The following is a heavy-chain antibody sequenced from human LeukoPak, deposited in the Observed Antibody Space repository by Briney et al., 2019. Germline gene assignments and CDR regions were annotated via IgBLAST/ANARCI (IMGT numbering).Heavy chain of an antibody. J-gene: IGHJ3*02. CDR3: ASPPERIVVVPAAADAFDI. V-gene: IGHV4-38-2*02. CDR2: IYHSGST. D-gene: IGHD2-2*01. Sequence: SETLSLTCTVSGYSISSGYYWGWIRQPPGKGLEWIGSIYHSGSTYYNPSLKSRVTISVDTSKNQFSLKLSSVTAADTAVYYCASPPERIVVVPAAADAFDIWGQGTMVTVSS. CDR1: GYSISSGYY.